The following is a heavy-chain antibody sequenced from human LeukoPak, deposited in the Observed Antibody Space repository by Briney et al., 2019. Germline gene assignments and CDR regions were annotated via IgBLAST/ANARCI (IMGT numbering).Heavy chain of an antibody. CDR1: GGTFSSYA. Sequence: SVKVSCKASGGTFSSYAISWVRQAPGQGLEWMGRIIPILGIANYAQKFQGRVTITADKSTSTAYMELSSLRSEDTAVYYCARGNRIAAAGTNYYGMDVWGQGTTVTVSS. D-gene: IGHD6-13*01. V-gene: IGHV1-69*04. CDR3: ARGNRIAAAGTNYYGMDV. J-gene: IGHJ6*02. CDR2: IIPILGIA.